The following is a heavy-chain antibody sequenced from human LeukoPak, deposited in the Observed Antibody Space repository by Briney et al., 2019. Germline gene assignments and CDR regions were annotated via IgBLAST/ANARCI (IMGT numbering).Heavy chain of an antibody. J-gene: IGHJ1*01. CDR1: GFTFSSYG. V-gene: IGHV3-30*02. Sequence: GGSLRLSCAASGFTFSSYGMHWVRQAPGKGLEWVAFIRYDGSNKYYADSVKGRFTISRDNSKNTLYLQMNSLRAEDTAVYYCAKVLYCNGDSCYGEYFQHWGQGTLVTVSS. CDR2: IRYDGSNK. D-gene: IGHD2-15*01. CDR3: AKVLYCNGDSCYGEYFQH.